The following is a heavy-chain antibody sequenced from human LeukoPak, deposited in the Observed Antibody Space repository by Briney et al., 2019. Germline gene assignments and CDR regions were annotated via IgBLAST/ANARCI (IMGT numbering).Heavy chain of an antibody. J-gene: IGHJ6*03. CDR3: ATYGSGSYNYYYYMDA. CDR1: GYTFTSYY. D-gene: IGHD3-10*01. Sequence: ASVKVSCKASGYTFTSYYMHWVRQAPGQGLEWMGIINPSGGSTSYAQKFQGRVTMTRDTSTSTVYMELSSLRSEDTAVYYCATYGSGSYNYYYYMDAWGKGTTVTVSS. V-gene: IGHV1-46*03. CDR2: INPSGGST.